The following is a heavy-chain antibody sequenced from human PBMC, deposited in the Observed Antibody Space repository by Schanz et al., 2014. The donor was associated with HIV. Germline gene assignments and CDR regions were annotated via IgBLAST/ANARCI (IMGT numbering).Heavy chain of an antibody. J-gene: IGHJ4*02. Sequence: QVQLVESGGALVKPGGSLRLSCAASGFTFRTHGIHWVRQAPAKGLEWVAVISYDGSIKEYADSVKGRFAISRDNSKNTVYLQMNSLRGEDSAVYYCAKVGRIYSTTWIDHWGQGTLVTVSS. D-gene: IGHD6-13*01. CDR1: GFTFRTHG. V-gene: IGHV3-30*18. CDR2: ISYDGSIK. CDR3: AKVGRIYSTTWIDH.